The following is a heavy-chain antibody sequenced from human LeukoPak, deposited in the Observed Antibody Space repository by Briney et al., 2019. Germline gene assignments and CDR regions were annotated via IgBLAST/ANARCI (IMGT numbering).Heavy chain of an antibody. J-gene: IGHJ4*02. Sequence: GASLKISCKGSGSIFTSYWIGWVRQLPGKGLEWMGIIYPGDSDTRYSPSFQGQVTISADKSISTAYLQWSSLKASDTAMYYCAKRRWEGYGDPFDYWGQGTLVTVSS. V-gene: IGHV5-51*01. CDR1: GSIFTSYW. D-gene: IGHD4-17*01. CDR3: AKRRWEGYGDPFDY. CDR2: IYPGDSDT.